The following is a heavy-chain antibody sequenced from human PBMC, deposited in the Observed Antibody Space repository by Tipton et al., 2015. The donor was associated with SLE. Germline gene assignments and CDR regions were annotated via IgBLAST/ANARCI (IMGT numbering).Heavy chain of an antibody. CDR3: ARHGTNGYCSGGSCSPGAWFDP. CDR1: GGSISSSSYY. Sequence: TLSLTCTVSGGSISSSSYYWGWIRQPPGKGLEWIGNAYYSGTTYYNPSLKSRVTISVDTSKNQFSLKLSSLTAADTAVYFCARHGTNGYCSGGSCSPGAWFDPWGQGTLVTVTS. CDR2: AYYSGTT. J-gene: IGHJ5*02. D-gene: IGHD2-15*01. V-gene: IGHV4-39*07.